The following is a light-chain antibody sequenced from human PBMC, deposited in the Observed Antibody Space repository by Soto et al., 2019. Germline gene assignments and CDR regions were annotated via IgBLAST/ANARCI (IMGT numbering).Light chain of an antibody. CDR1: SSDVGGYNY. J-gene: IGLJ2*01. CDR3: SSYAGNNNKMV. V-gene: IGLV2-8*01. CDR2: EVS. Sequence: QSALTQPPSASGSPGQSVTISCTGTSSDVGGYNYVSWYQQHPGKAPKLMIFEVSKRPSGVPDRSSGSKSGNTASLTVSGLQAEDEADYYCSSYAGNNNKMVFGGGTKLTVL.